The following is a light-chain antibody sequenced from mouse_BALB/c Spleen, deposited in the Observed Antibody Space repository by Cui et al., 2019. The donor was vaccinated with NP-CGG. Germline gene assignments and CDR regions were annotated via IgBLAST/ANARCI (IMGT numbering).Light chain of an antibody. CDR2: GTN. J-gene: IGLJ1*01. CDR1: TGAVTTSNY. Sequence: QAVVTQESALTTSPGEPVTPTCRSSTGAVTTSNYANWVQEKPDHLFTGLIGGTNNRTPGVPARFSGSLIGDKAALTITGAQTEDEAIYFCALWYSNHWVFGGGTKLTVL. V-gene: IGLV1*01. CDR3: ALWYSNHWV.